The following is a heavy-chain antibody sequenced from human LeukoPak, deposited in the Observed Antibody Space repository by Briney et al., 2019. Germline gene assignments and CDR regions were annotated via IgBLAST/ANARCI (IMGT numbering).Heavy chain of an antibody. J-gene: IGHJ4*02. V-gene: IGHV1-69*04. CDR3: ARVYGGNSEDY. Sequence: SVKVSCKASGGTFSSYAISWVRQAPGQGLEWMGRIIPILGIANYAQKFQGRVTITADKSTSTAYMELSSLRSEDTAVYYCARVYGGNSEDYWGQGTLVTVSS. CDR2: IIPILGIA. CDR1: GGTFSSYA. D-gene: IGHD4-23*01.